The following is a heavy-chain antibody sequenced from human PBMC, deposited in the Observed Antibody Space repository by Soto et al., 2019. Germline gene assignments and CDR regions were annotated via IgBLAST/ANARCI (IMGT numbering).Heavy chain of an antibody. CDR1: GGSVSSGTYY. Sequence: QVQLQESGPGQVKPSETLFLTCTVSGGSVSSGTYYWSWIRQPAGKGLEWMGYIYRGSPNYNPSLDRRATISVDTSRTQFSLMLSSVTAADTAVYYCSRDQGLGAGYFALWGRGTLVTVSS. CDR2: IYRGSP. J-gene: IGHJ2*01. CDR3: SRDQGLGAGYFAL. V-gene: IGHV4-61*01. D-gene: IGHD7-27*01.